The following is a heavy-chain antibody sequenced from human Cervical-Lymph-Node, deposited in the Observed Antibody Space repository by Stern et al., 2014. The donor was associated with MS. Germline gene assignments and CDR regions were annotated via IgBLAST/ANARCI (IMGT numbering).Heavy chain of an antibody. V-gene: IGHV5-51*01. D-gene: IGHD2-21*02. Sequence: DQLVQSGAEVKKPGEPLKISCNDPAYKFSDYWIGWVRQMPGEGLECMGIIYSGDSDTRYSPSFQGQVTISGDKSTSTVFLQWSTLKASDTAIYYCARVTDYGLDVWGQGTTVIVSS. CDR1: AYKFSDYW. J-gene: IGHJ6*02. CDR3: ARVTDYGLDV. CDR2: IYSGDSDT.